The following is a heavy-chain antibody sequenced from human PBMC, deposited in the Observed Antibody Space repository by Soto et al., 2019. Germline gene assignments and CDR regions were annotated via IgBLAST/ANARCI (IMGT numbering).Heavy chain of an antibody. CDR3: ARGLTAFDP. CDR2: IYYSGNP. CDR1: GGSISSHY. D-gene: IGHD1-20*01. J-gene: IGHJ5*02. Sequence: SETLSLTCTVSGGSISSHYWSWIRQPPGKGLEWIGNIYYSGNPNYNPSLKSRVNISVDTSKNQFSLKLTSVIAADTAVYHCARGLTAFDPWGQGPLVTVSS. V-gene: IGHV4-59*11.